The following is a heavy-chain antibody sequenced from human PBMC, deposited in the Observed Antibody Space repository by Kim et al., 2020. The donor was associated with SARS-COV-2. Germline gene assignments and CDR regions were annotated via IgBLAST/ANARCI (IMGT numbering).Heavy chain of an antibody. CDR2: T. Sequence: TNYADSVKGRFTISRDNAKNSLYLQMNSLRAEDTAVYYCARSTGSGYFDYWGQGTLVTVSS. D-gene: IGHD3-22*01. CDR3: ARSTGSGYFDY. J-gene: IGHJ4*02. V-gene: IGHV3-11*03.